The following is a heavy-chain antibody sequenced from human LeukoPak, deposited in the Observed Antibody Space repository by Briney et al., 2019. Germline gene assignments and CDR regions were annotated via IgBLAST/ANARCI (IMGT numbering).Heavy chain of an antibody. Sequence: GRSLRLSCAASGFTFSSYGMHWVRQAPGKGLEWVAVIWYDGSNKYYADSVKGRFTISRDNSKNTLYLQMNSLRAEDTAVYYCARDVTGSLGAFDIWGQGTMVTVSS. CDR3: ARDVTGSLGAFDI. V-gene: IGHV3-33*01. CDR1: GFTFSSYG. D-gene: IGHD7-27*01. CDR2: IWYDGSNK. J-gene: IGHJ3*02.